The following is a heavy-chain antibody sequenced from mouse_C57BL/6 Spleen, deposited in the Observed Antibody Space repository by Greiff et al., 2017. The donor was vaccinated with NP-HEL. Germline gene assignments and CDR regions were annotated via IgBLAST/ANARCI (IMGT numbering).Heavy chain of an antibody. V-gene: IGHV1-82*01. J-gene: IGHJ2*01. CDR3: ARSGYYDNYFDY. D-gene: IGHD2-4*01. Sequence: QVQLQQSGPELVKPGASVKISCKASGYAFSSSWMNWVKQRPGKGLEWIGRIYPGDGDTNYNGKFKGKATLTADKSSSTAYMQLSSLTSEDSAVNFCARSGYYDNYFDYWGQGTTLTVSS. CDR1: GYAFSSSW. CDR2: IYPGDGDT.